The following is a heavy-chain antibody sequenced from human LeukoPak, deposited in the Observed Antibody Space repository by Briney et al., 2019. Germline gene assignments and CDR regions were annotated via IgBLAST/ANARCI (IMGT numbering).Heavy chain of an antibody. V-gene: IGHV4-59*01. J-gene: IGHJ4*02. Sequence: PSETLSLTCTVSGGSISSYYWSWIRQPPGKGLEWIGDIYYSGSTNYNPSLKSRVTISVDTSKNQFSLKLSSVTAADTALYYCARDIDYYDSSGYYSYYFDYWGKGTLVTVSS. CDR2: IYYSGST. D-gene: IGHD3-22*01. CDR1: GGSISSYY. CDR3: ARDIDYYDSSGYYSYYFDY.